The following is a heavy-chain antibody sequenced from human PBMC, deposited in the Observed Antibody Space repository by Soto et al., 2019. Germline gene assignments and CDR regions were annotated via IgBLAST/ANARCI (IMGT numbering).Heavy chain of an antibody. V-gene: IGHV3-33*01. Sequence: PGGSLRLSCAASGFTFSSYGMHWVRQAPGKGLEWVAVIWYDGSNKYYADSVKGRFTISRDNSKNTLYLQMNSLRAEDTAVYYCARDLRLGYCSSTSCYTPPGYWGQGTLVTV. CDR1: GFTFSSYG. CDR3: ARDLRLGYCSSTSCYTPPGY. CDR2: IWYDGSNK. D-gene: IGHD2-2*02. J-gene: IGHJ4*02.